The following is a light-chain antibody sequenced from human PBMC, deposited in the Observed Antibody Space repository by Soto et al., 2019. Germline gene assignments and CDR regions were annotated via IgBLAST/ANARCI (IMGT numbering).Light chain of an antibody. CDR1: QNISSW. CDR3: QQYGNSPWT. J-gene: IGKJ1*01. V-gene: IGKV1-5*03. Sequence: DIQMTPSPSTLSASVVDRVTLTCRASQNISSWLAWYQQKPGKAPNLLIYQTSNLESGVPSRFSGRGSGTDFTLTISRLEPEDFAVYYCQQYGNSPWTFGQGTKVDI. CDR2: QTS.